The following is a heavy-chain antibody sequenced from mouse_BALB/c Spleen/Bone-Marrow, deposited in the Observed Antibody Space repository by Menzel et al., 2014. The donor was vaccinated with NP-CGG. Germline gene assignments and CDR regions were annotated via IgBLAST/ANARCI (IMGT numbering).Heavy chain of an antibody. V-gene: IGHV5-4*02. CDR3: ARETGPRAMDY. CDR1: GFTFSDYY. D-gene: IGHD4-1*01. Sequence: EVQGVESGGGLVKPGGSLRLSCAASGFTFSDYYMFWVRQTPEKRLEWVATISDDGGNTYYRDSVKGRFTISGDNAKNKLNLQMSSLKSEDTATYHCARETGPRAMDYWGQGTSVTVSS. J-gene: IGHJ4*01. CDR2: ISDDGGNT.